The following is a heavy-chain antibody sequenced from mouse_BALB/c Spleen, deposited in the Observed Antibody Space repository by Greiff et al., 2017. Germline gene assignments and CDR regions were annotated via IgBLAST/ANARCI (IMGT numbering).Heavy chain of an antibody. CDR1: GYTFTSYW. V-gene: IGHV1S81*02. D-gene: IGHD1-1*01. CDR2: INPSNGRT. J-gene: IGHJ4*01. Sequence: VQLQQPGAELVKPGASVKLSCKASGYTFTSYWMHWVKQRPGQGLEWIGEINPSNGRTNYNEKFKSKATLTVDKSSSTAYMQLSSLTSEDSAVYYCARGYGSSKAMDYWGQGTSVTVSS. CDR3: ARGYGSSKAMDY.